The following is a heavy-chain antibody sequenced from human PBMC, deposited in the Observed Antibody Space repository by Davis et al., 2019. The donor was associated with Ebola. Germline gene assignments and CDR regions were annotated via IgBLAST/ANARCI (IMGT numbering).Heavy chain of an antibody. CDR2: VSSGSRFI. D-gene: IGHD4-23*01. J-gene: IGHJ3*02. V-gene: IGHV3-21*01. CDR1: GFTFSKVW. Sequence: GESLKISCAASGFTFSKVWMNWVRQAPGKGLEWVSLVSSGSRFIYYADSVRGRFTISRDDAKKSLFLQMHSLRVEDTAVYYCARQDGANSDAFDIWGQGTLVTVSS. CDR3: ARQDGANSDAFDI.